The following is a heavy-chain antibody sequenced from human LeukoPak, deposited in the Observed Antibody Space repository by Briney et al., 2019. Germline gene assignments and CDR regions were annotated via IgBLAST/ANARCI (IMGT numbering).Heavy chain of an antibody. CDR3: ARAPVGDWGDVFDI. V-gene: IGHV3-74*01. CDR1: GFSFSSYW. J-gene: IGHJ3*02. D-gene: IGHD1-26*01. Sequence: QPGGSLRLSCAASGFSFSSYWMHWVRQPPGKGLVWVARIDSDESVTNYADSAKGRFAISRDNAKNTLYLQMNSLRAEDTVVYYCARAPVGDWGDVFDIWGQGTMVTVSS. CDR2: IDSDESVT.